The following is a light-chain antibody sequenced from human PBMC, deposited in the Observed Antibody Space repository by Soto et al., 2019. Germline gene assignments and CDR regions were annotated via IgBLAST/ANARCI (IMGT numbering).Light chain of an antibody. CDR1: QSVSSSY. V-gene: IGKV3-20*01. J-gene: IGKJ1*01. CDR3: QQYGSLPRT. Sequence: EIVLTQSPGTLSLSPGERATLSCRASQSVSSSYLAWYQQKPGQAPRLLIYGASSRATGIPDRFSGSGSGTDFTLTISRLEPEEFAVYYCQQYGSLPRTFGQGTEVEIK. CDR2: GAS.